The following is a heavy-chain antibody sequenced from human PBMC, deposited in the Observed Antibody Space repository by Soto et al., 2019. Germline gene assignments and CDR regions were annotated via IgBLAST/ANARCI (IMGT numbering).Heavy chain of an antibody. CDR2: INAGNGNT. Sequence: GASVKVSCKASGYTFTSYAMHWVRQAPGQRLEWMGWINAGNGNTKYSQKFQGRATITRDTSASTAYMELSSLRSEDTAVYYCARASCHYCGGDCYFHYWGQGALVTVS. J-gene: IGHJ4*02. CDR3: ARASCHYCGGDCYFHY. V-gene: IGHV1-3*01. CDR1: GYTFTSYA. D-gene: IGHD2-21*02.